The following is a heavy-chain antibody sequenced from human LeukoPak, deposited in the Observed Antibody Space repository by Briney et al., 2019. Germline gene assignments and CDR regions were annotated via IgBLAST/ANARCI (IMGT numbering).Heavy chain of an antibody. CDR2: INWNGGST. D-gene: IGHD5-12*01. CDR3: AREHSGYDFPGRDYYYMDV. J-gene: IGHJ6*03. Sequence: PGGSLRLSCAASGFTFDDYGMSWVRQAPGKGLEWVSGINWNGGSTGRADSVKGRFTISRDNAKNSLYLQVNSLRADDTAVYYCAREHSGYDFPGRDYYYMDVWGKGTTVTVSS. V-gene: IGHV3-20*04. CDR1: GFTFDDYG.